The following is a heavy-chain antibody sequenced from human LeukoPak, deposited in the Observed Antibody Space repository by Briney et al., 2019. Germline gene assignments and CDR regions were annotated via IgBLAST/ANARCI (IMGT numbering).Heavy chain of an antibody. CDR3: ARHYHTGTYNWFDP. V-gene: IGHV4-59*08. CDR2: IYYSGST. CDR1: GGSISSYY. J-gene: IGHJ5*02. D-gene: IGHD5-18*01. Sequence: PSGTLSLTCTVSGGSISSYYWSWIRQPPGKGLEWIGYIYYSGSTNYNPSLKSRVTISVDTSKNQFSLKLSSVTAADTAVYYCARHYHTGTYNWFDPWGQGTLVTVSS.